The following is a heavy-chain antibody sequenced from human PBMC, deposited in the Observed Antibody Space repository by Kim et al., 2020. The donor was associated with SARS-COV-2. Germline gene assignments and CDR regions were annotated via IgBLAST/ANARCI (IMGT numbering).Heavy chain of an antibody. CDR1: GGSISSSSYY. Sequence: ETLSLTCTVSGGSISSSSYYWGWIRQPPGKGLEWIGSIYYSGSTYYNPSLKSRVTISVDTSKNQFSLKLSSVTAADTAVYYCARQMRGLLWFGELLMNWFDPWGQGTLVTVSS. CDR2: IYYSGST. V-gene: IGHV4-39*01. D-gene: IGHD3-10*01. J-gene: IGHJ5*02. CDR3: ARQMRGLLWFGELLMNWFDP.